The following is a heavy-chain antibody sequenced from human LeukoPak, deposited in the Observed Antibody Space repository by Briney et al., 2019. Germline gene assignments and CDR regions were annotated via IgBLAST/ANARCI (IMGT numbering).Heavy chain of an antibody. CDR3: ARDGYDSSSYYSGYYYYYMDV. J-gene: IGHJ6*03. CDR2: IIPIFGTA. V-gene: IGHV1-69*05. CDR1: GGTFSSYA. D-gene: IGHD3-22*01. Sequence: AASVKVSCKASGGTFSSYAISWVRQAPGQGLEWMGRIIPIFGTANYAQKFQGRVTITTDESTSTAYMELSSLRSEDTAVYCCARDGYDSSSYYSGYYYYYMDVWGKGTTVTVSS.